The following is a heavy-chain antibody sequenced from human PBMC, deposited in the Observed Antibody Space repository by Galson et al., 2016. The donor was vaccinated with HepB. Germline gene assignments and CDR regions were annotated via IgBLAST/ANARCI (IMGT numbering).Heavy chain of an antibody. CDR3: ARPSGRFYSDDAFDI. Sequence: SLRLSCAASGFTFSNYAMGWVRQAPGKGLEWISAISGGGEGTFDADSVKGRFTVSRDNSKNTLYLQINSLRVEDTAVYYCARPSGRFYSDDAFDIWGQGTMVTVSS. J-gene: IGHJ3*02. D-gene: IGHD1-26*01. V-gene: IGHV3-23*01. CDR1: GFTFSNYA. CDR2: ISGGGEGT.